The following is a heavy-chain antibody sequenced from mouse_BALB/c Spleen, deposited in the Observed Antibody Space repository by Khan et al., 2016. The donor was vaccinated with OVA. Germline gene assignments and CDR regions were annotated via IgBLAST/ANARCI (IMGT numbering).Heavy chain of an antibody. D-gene: IGHD3-3*01. CDR2: ICPDSVTN. CDR3: TIRDDFDY. Sequence: QVQLKESGPELVRPSVSVTISCTGSGFSFTDYSMHWVQQSPAKSLEWLGVICPDSVTNNYNPKFKGKATLTEDKSSSTAYMRIARVTSEDSGIYYCTIRDDFDYWGQGTTLTVSS. V-gene: IGHV1S137*01. CDR1: GFSFTDYS. J-gene: IGHJ2*01.